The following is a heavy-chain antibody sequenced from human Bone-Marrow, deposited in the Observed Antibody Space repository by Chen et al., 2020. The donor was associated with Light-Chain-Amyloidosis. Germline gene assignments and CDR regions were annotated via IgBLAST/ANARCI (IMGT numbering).Heavy chain of an antibody. J-gene: IGHJ4*02. CDR2: IYPDDSEA. CDR1: GYTFPNYW. D-gene: IGHD5-12*01. Sequence: EVQLEQSGPEVKKPGESLKISCKGSGYTFPNYWIGWVRQMPGKGLEWMGVIYPDDSEARYSPSLEGQVTISADKSITTAYLQWRGLKASDTAMYYCARRRDGYNFDYWGQGTLVTVSS. V-gene: IGHV5-51*01. CDR3: ARRRDGYNFDY.